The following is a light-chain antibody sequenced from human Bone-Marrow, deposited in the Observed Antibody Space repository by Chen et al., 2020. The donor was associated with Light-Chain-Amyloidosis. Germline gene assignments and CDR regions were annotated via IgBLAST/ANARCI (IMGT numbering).Light chain of an antibody. J-gene: IGKJ3*01. V-gene: IGKV2-28*01. Sequence: DIVMSQSPLSLPVTPGEQASISCRSSQSLLHSNGKTSLDWFLHKPGQSPQPLISFGSNRAAGVPDKFRGSGSGTDFTLKISRVEAEDVGVYYCLPALQGPFTFGPGTKVDIK. CDR1: QSLLHSNGKTS. CDR2: FGS. CDR3: LPALQGPFT.